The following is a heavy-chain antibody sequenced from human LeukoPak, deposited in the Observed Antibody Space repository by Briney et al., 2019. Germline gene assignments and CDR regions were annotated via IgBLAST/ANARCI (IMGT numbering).Heavy chain of an antibody. V-gene: IGHV1-24*01. Sequence: ASVKVSCKVSGYTLTGVSMHWVRQAPGKGLEWMAAFDPEDGETIYAQKFQGRVTMTEDTSTDTAYMELSSLRSEDTAVYYCATCGGDCYTFAYWGQGTLVTVSS. CDR2: FDPEDGET. D-gene: IGHD2-21*02. J-gene: IGHJ4*02. CDR3: ATCGGDCYTFAY. CDR1: GYTLTGVS.